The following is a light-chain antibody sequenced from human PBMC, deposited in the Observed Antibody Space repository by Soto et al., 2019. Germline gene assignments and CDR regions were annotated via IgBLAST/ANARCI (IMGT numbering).Light chain of an antibody. V-gene: IGKV3-20*01. J-gene: IGKJ4*01. CDR3: QQYCSSLT. CDR1: QSVSSSY. CDR2: GAS. Sequence: IVLTQTPGTLSLSPGERATLSCRASQSVSSSYLAWYQQKPGQAPRLLICGASSRATGIPDRFSGSGSATDFTLTISRLEPEDFAVYYCQQYCSSLTFGGGTKVDIK.